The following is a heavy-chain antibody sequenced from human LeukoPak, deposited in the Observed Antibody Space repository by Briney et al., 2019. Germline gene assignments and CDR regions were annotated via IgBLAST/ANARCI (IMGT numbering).Heavy chain of an antibody. CDR2: IYSGGST. V-gene: IGHV3-53*01. D-gene: IGHD2-15*01. Sequence: GGSLRLSCAASGFTVSSNYVSWVRQAPGKGLEWVSVIYSGGSTYYADSVKGRFTISRDNSKNTLYLQMNSLRAEDTAVYYCARDLYCSGGSCLASDYWGQGTLVTVSS. CDR3: ARDLYCSGGSCLASDY. J-gene: IGHJ4*02. CDR1: GFTVSSNY.